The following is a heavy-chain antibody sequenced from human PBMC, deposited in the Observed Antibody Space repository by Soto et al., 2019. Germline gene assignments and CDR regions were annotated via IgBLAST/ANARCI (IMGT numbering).Heavy chain of an antibody. CDR1: GGTFSSYA. V-gene: IGHV1-69*12. CDR2: IIPIFGTA. Sequence: QVQLVQSGAEVKKPGSSVKVSCKASGGTFSSYAISWVRQAPGQGLEWMGGIIPIFGTANYAQKFQGRVTITADESXXTAYMELSSLRSEDTAVYYCASPRYNWNDGNYFDYWGQGTLVTVSS. J-gene: IGHJ4*02. CDR3: ASPRYNWNDGNYFDY. D-gene: IGHD1-20*01.